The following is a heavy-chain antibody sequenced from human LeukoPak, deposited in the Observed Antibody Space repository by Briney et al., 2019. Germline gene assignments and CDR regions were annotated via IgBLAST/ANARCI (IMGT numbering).Heavy chain of an antibody. CDR2: IYYSGST. D-gene: IGHD2-15*01. V-gene: IGHV4-31*03. Sequence: PSQTLSLTCTVSGGSISSGGYYWSWIPQHPGKGLEWIGYIYYSGSTYYNPSLKSRVTISVDTSKNQFSLKLSSVTAADTAVYYCATLKELLEGYYYYYGMDVWGQGTTVTVSS. CDR1: GGSISSGGYY. J-gene: IGHJ6*02. CDR3: ATLKELLEGYYYYYGMDV.